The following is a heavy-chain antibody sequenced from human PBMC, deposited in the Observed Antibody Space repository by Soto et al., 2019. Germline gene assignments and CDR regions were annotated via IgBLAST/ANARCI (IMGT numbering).Heavy chain of an antibody. CDR3: ARDGTPGDSGYFDL. CDR2: IYWDDDK. J-gene: IGHJ2*01. Sequence: QITLKESGPTLVKPTQTLTLTCTFSGFSLSTSGVGVGWIRQPPGKALEWLALIYWDDDKRYSPSLKSRLTINNDTSKNQVVLTMTNMDPVATAPYYCARDGTPGDSGYFDLWGRGTLVTVSS. V-gene: IGHV2-5*02. CDR1: GFSLSTSGVG. D-gene: IGHD7-27*01.